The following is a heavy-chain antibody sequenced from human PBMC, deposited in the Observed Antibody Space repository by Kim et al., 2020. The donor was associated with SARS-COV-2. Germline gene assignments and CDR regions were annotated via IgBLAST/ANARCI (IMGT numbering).Heavy chain of an antibody. CDR3: AKDISYYYGSGSSYYFDY. J-gene: IGHJ4*02. CDR2: ISYDGSNK. CDR1: GFTFSCCG. Sequence: GGSLRLSCAASGFTFSCCGMRWVRQAPGKGLEWVAVISYDGSNKYYADSVKGRFTISRDNSKNTLYLQMNSLRAEDTAVYYCAKDISYYYGSGSSYYFDYWGQGTLVTVSS. D-gene: IGHD3-10*01. V-gene: IGHV3-30*18.